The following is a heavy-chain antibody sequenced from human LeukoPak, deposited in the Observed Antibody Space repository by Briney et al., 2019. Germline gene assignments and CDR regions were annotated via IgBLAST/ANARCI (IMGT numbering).Heavy chain of an antibody. V-gene: IGHV4-59*01. CDR2: IYYSGST. D-gene: IGHD3-3*01. Sequence: ASETLSLTCTVSGGSISSYYWSWIRQPPGKGLEWIGYIYYSGSTNYNPSLKSRVTISVDTSKNQFSLKLSSVTAADTAVYYCARGKLRFLEWLLDWFDPWGQGTLVTVSS. CDR3: ARGKLRFLEWLLDWFDP. J-gene: IGHJ5*02. CDR1: GGSISSYY.